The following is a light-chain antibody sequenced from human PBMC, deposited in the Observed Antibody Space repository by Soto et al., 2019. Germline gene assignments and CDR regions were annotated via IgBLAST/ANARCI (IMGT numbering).Light chain of an antibody. CDR2: STS. CDR1: QSVGYSY. V-gene: IGKV3-20*01. J-gene: IGKJ1*01. Sequence: ENVLTQSPGTLSLSPGERATLSCRASQSVGYSYLAWYQQKPGQAPRLLIYSTSTRATGIPDRFSGSGSGTDFTLTISRLEPEDFAVYYCQQDDSPLWTFGQGTKVEIK. CDR3: QQDDSPLWT.